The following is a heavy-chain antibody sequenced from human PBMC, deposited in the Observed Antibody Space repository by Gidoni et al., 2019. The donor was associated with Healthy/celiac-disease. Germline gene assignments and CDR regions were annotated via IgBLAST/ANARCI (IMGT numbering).Heavy chain of an antibody. CDR3: ARAGSPYSSGWYGAGKGGGDFDY. V-gene: IGHV3-21*01. Sequence: EVQLVESGGGLVKPGGSLRLSCAASGFPFSSYSMNWVRQAPGKGLEWVPSISSSSSYIYYADSLKGRFTISRDNAKNSLYLQMNSLRAEDTAVYYCARAGSPYSSGWYGAGKGGGDFDYWGQGTLVTVSS. CDR2: ISSSSSYI. CDR1: GFPFSSYS. D-gene: IGHD6-19*01. J-gene: IGHJ4*02.